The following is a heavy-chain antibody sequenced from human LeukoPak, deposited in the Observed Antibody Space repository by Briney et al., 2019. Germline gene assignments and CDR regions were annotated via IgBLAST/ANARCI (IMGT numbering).Heavy chain of an antibody. J-gene: IGHJ4*02. CDR3: ARGHTWLGELSTDVYFDY. CDR1: GYTFTSYY. Sequence: ASVKASCKASGYTFTSYYMHWVRQAPGQGLEWMGIINPSGGSTSYAQKFQGRVTMTRDTSTSTVYMELSSLRSEDTAVYYCARGHTWLGELSTDVYFDYWGQGTLVTVSS. CDR2: INPSGGST. V-gene: IGHV1-46*01. D-gene: IGHD3-10*01.